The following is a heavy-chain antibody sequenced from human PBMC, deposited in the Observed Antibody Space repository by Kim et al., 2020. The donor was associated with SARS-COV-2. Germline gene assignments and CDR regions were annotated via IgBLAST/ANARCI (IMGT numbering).Heavy chain of an antibody. CDR1: GFTFSSYS. J-gene: IGHJ4*02. V-gene: IGHV3-21*01. D-gene: IGHD2-15*01. CDR2: ISSSSSYI. Sequence: GGSLRLSCAASGFTFSSYSMNWVRQAPGKGLEWVSSISSSSSYIYYADSVKGRFTISRDNAKNSLYLQMNSLRAEDTAVYYCATLYCSGGSCLFDYWGQGTLVTVSS. CDR3: ATLYCSGGSCLFDY.